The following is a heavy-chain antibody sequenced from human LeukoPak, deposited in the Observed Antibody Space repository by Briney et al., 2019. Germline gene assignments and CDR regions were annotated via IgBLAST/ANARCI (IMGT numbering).Heavy chain of an antibody. CDR3: AKSISLDFEY. CDR2: IYNGGST. Sequence: SETLSLTCTVSGASLSSYFWNWIRQPAGKGLEWIGRIYNGGSTNYNPSLESRVTISLDRSKNQFSLKLTSVTAADTAVYYCAKSISLDFEYWGQGSLVTVSA. V-gene: IGHV4-4*07. CDR1: GASLSSYF. D-gene: IGHD2-2*02. J-gene: IGHJ4*02.